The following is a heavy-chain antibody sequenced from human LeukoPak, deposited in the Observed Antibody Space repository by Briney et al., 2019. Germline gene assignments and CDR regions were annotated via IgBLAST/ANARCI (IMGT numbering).Heavy chain of an antibody. Sequence: SQTLSLTCTVSGGSISSGDYYWSWIRQPPGKGLEWIGYIYYSGSTYYNPSLKSRVTISVDTSKSQFSLKLSSVTAADTAVYYCARVGLLWFGEPLDGMDVWGKGTTVTVSS. V-gene: IGHV4-30-4*01. CDR1: GGSISSGDYY. CDR2: IYYSGST. J-gene: IGHJ6*04. CDR3: ARVGLLWFGEPLDGMDV. D-gene: IGHD3-10*01.